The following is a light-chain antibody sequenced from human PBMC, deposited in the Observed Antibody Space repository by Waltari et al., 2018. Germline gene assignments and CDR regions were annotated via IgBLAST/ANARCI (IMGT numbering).Light chain of an antibody. CDR2: EVT. Sequence: QFGLTPPAPASGSPGQSTTISCTGNSSDVGIYYIVPRYQQYPGKAPKLLIYEVTKRASGTSDRFSASKSGNTASLTISGLQAQEDEADYYCCSYVGLGTYVFGTGTKVTV. CDR1: SSDVGIYYI. V-gene: IGLV2-23*02. CDR3: CSYVGLGTYV. J-gene: IGLJ1*01.